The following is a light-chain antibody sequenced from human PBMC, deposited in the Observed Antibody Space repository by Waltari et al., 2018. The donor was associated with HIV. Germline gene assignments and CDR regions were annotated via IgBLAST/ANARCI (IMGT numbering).Light chain of an antibody. CDR1: SSNIGAGYD. CDR2: GNS. J-gene: IGLJ3*02. Sequence: QSALTPPPSVSGAPGQRVTIPCTGSSSNIGAGYDVHWYQQVPGTAPKLLIYGNSNRPSGVPDRFSGSKSGTSASLAVTGLQAEDEADYYCQSYDSSLSGGVFGGGTKLTVL. V-gene: IGLV1-40*01. CDR3: QSYDSSLSGGV.